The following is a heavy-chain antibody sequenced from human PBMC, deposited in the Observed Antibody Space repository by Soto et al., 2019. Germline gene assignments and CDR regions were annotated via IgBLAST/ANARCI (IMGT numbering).Heavy chain of an antibody. CDR3: AHSTSARRYDFCSGPRPDV. J-gene: IGHJ6*02. CDR2: IYWDDDK. V-gene: IGHV2-5*02. Sequence: QITLKESGPTLVKPTQTLTLTCTFSGFSLSTSGVGVGWIRQPPGKALEWLALIYWDDDKRYSPSLKSRLTTTTDTPXPXVXXTMTSMDPVDTSTYSCAHSTSARRYDFCSGPRPDVRGQGTTVTVSS. D-gene: IGHD3-3*01. CDR1: GFSLSTSGVG.